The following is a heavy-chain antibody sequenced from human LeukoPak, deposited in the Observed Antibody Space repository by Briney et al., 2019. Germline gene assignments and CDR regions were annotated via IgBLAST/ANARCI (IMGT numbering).Heavy chain of an antibody. D-gene: IGHD6-6*01. CDR1: GFTFSNYA. CDR2: ISSNGGST. V-gene: IGHV3-64*01. Sequence: GGSLRLSCAASGFTFSNYAMHWVRQALGKGLEYVSAISSNGGSTYYANSVKGRFAISRDNSKNTLSLQMGSLRAEDMAVYYCARGRYSSSLFDYWGQGTLVTVSS. J-gene: IGHJ4*02. CDR3: ARGRYSSSLFDY.